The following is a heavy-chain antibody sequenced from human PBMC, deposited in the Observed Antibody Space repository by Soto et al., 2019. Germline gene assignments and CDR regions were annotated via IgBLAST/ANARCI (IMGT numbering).Heavy chain of an antibody. Sequence: GWSLRLSCAASGFTFSSYAMSWVRQAPGKGLEWVSAISGSGGSTYYADSVKGRFTISRDNSKNTLYLQMNSLRAEDTAVYYCAKDRRDSSGYYYRQTFDYWGQGTLVTVSS. D-gene: IGHD3-22*01. J-gene: IGHJ4*02. V-gene: IGHV3-23*01. CDR1: GFTFSSYA. CDR2: ISGSGGST. CDR3: AKDRRDSSGYYYRQTFDY.